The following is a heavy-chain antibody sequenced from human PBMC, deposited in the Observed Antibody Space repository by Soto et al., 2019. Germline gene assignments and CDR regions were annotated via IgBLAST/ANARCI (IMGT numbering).Heavy chain of an antibody. CDR1: GFIFSDYA. J-gene: IGHJ4*02. CDR3: AKDLPPTERITILGVVMRTTDFYYFDS. Sequence: GGSLRLSCAASGFIFSDYAMSWVRQAPGKGLEGVSGISGSAGSTYYADSVKGRFTISRDNSNDTLYLQMNSLRAEDTALYYCAKDLPPTERITILGVVMRTTDFYYFDSWGQGTLVTVSS. D-gene: IGHD3-3*01. CDR2: ISGSAGST. V-gene: IGHV3-23*01.